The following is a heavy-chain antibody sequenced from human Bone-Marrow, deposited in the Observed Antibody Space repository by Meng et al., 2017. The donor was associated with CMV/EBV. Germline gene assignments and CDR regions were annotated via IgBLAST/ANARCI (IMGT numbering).Heavy chain of an antibody. J-gene: IGHJ4*02. D-gene: IGHD1-26*01. CDR2: ISSSGSTI. CDR1: GFTFSSYE. V-gene: IGHV3-48*03. Sequence: GESLKISCAASGFTFSSYEMNWVRQAPGKGLEWVSYISSSGSTIYYADSVKGRFTISRDNAKNSLYLQMNSLRAEDTAVYYCAKLSGSYYSATQEFDYWGQGTLVTVSS. CDR3: AKLSGSYYSATQEFDY.